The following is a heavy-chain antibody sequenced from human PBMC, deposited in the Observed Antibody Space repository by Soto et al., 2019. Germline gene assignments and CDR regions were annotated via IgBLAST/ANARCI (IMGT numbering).Heavy chain of an antibody. Sequence: QVQLVQSGAEVKKPGSSVKVSCKASGGTFSSYAISWVRQAPGQGLEWMGGIIPIFGTANYAQKFQGRVTITADEXTXTXXMELSSLRSEDTAVYYCARAITGTTLGILGRWFDPWGQGTLVTVSS. CDR3: ARAITGTTLGILGRWFDP. CDR2: IIPIFGTA. J-gene: IGHJ5*02. V-gene: IGHV1-69*12. CDR1: GGTFSSYA. D-gene: IGHD1-7*01.